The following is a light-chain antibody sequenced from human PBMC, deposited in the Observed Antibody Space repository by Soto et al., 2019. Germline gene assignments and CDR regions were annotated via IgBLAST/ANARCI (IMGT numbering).Light chain of an antibody. CDR1: SSNIGNNY. Sequence: QSVLTQPPSVSAAPGQKVTISCSGSSSNIGNNYVSWYQSLPGTAPKLLIYDNNERPSGIPDRFSGSKSGTSATLGITGLQTGDEADYYCGTWDSSLSVGVFGGGTSLTVL. V-gene: IGLV1-51*01. J-gene: IGLJ2*01. CDR2: DNN. CDR3: GTWDSSLSVGV.